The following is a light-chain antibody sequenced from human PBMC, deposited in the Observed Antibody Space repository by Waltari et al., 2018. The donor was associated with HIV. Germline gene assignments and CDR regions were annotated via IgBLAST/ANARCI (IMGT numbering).Light chain of an antibody. CDR1: SSNIGSNT. CDR3: AAWDDSLNAYV. Sequence: QSVLTQTPYASGTPGQRVIVSCSGSSSNIGSNTVHWYQQLPGAAPRLLIHRLAHRPSGVPDRFSGSKSGASASLAISGLQSEDEADYYSAAWDDSLNAYVFGGGTKVTVL. V-gene: IGLV1-44*01. J-gene: IGLJ1*01. CDR2: RLA.